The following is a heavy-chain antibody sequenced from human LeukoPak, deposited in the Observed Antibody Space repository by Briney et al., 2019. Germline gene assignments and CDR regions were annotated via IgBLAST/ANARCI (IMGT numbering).Heavy chain of an antibody. V-gene: IGHV4-34*01. D-gene: IGHD3-3*01. J-gene: IGHJ5*02. CDR1: GRSFSGYY. CDR3: ARGRITIS. Sequence: SETLSLTCAVFGRSFSGYYWSWIRQPPGKGLEWIGEINHSGSTNYNPSLKSRVTISVDTSKNQFSLKLSSVTAADTSVYYCARGRITISWGQGTLVTVSS. CDR2: INHSGST.